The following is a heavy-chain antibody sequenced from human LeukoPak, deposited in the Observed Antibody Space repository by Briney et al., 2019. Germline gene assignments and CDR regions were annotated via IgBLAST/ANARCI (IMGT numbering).Heavy chain of an antibody. CDR3: ARQPLVRDCGGDCEFDY. J-gene: IGHJ4*02. D-gene: IGHD2-21*02. V-gene: IGHV5-51*01. CDR1: GYSFSNYW. CDR2: IYPGDSNT. Sequence: GESLKISCKGSGYSFSNYWIGWVRQMPGKGLEWMGIIYPGDSNTRYSPSFQGQVTIPADRSISTAYLQWSSLKASDTAIYYCARQPLVRDCGGDCEFDYWGQGTLVSVSS.